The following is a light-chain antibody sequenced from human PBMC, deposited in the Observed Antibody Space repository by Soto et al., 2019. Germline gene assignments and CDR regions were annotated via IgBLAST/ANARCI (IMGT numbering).Light chain of an antibody. CDR3: QQYYSTLIFT. CDR2: WAS. CDR1: QSVLYSSNNKNY. Sequence: DIVMTQSPDSLAVSLGERATINCKSSQSVLYSSNNKNYLAWYQQKPGQPPKLLMYWASTRESGVPDRFSGSGSGTDFPLTISSLQAEDVAVYYCQQYYSTLIFTFGPGTKVDIK. V-gene: IGKV4-1*01. J-gene: IGKJ3*01.